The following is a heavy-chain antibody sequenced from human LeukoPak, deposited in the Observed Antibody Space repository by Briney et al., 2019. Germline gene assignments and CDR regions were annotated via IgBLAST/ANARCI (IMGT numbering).Heavy chain of an antibody. D-gene: IGHD4-17*01. CDR1: GGSISSYS. CDR2: IYYSGST. V-gene: IGHV4-59*12. J-gene: IGHJ5*02. CDR3: ARDAIDYDWFDP. Sequence: SETLSLTCTVSGGSISSYSWSWIRQPPGKGLEWIGYIYYSGSTNYNPSLKSRVTISVDKSKNQFSLKLSSVTAADTAVYYCARDAIDYDWFDPWGQGTLVTVSS.